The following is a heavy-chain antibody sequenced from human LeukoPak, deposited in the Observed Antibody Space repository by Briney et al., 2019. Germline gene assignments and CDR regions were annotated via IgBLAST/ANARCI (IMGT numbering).Heavy chain of an antibody. CDR3: ARVGDRASRYYGSGSPGDY. D-gene: IGHD3-10*01. Sequence: ASVKVTCKASGYTFTSYGISWVRQAPGQGLEWMGWISAYNGNTNYAQKLQGRVTMTTDTSTSTAYMELRSLRSDDTAVYYCARVGDRASRYYGSGSPGDYWGQGTLVTVSS. CDR2: ISAYNGNT. V-gene: IGHV1-18*01. CDR1: GYTFTSYG. J-gene: IGHJ4*02.